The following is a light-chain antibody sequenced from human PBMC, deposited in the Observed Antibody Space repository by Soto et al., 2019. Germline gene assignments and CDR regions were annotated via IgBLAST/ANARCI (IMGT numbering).Light chain of an antibody. CDR3: MQARQTPFT. Sequence: DIVMTQSPLSLPVTPGEPASLSCRSSQSLLYSNGYNYLDWYLQKPGQSPQLLIYLGSNRASGVPDRFTGSGSGADFTLKISRVEPDDVGVYYCMQARQTPFTFSPGTRVHIK. CDR1: QSLLYSNGYNY. CDR2: LGS. V-gene: IGKV2-28*01. J-gene: IGKJ3*01.